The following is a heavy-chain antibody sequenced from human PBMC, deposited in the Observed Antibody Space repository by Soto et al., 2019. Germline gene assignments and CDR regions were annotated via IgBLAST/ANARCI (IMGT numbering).Heavy chain of an antibody. CDR2: IRASDNSI. D-gene: IGHD1-1*01. V-gene: IGHV3-48*03. CDR1: GVTFKTSE. Sequence: GGSLRLSCAASGVTFKTSEVHWVRQAPGKGLEWLSFIRASDNSIYYADSVEGRFTISGDNAKNSVSLQMNSLTVVDTAIYYCASSGWGASGTPYLDFWGQGTLVTVSS. CDR3: ASSGWGASGTPYLDF. J-gene: IGHJ4*02.